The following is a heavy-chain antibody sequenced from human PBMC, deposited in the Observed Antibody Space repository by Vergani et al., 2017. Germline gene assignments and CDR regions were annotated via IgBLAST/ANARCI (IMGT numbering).Heavy chain of an antibody. V-gene: IGHV3-23*04. J-gene: IGHJ4*02. Sequence: EVQLVESGGGLVKPGGSLRLSCAASGFTFSRYAMSWVRQAPGKGLEWVSAISGSGGRTYYADSVKGRVTISRDNSKNTLYLQMNSRRAEDTAVYYCANYSSSTNCYNARFDYWGQGTLVTVSS. D-gene: IGHD2-2*02. CDR3: ANYSSSTNCYNARFDY. CDR2: ISGSGGRT. CDR1: GFTFSRYA.